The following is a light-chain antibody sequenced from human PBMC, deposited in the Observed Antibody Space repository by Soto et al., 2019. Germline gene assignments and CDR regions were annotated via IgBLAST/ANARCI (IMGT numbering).Light chain of an antibody. CDR1: QSVSRSY. Sequence: EIVLTQSPGTLSLSPGERATLSCRASQSVSRSYLAWYQQKPGQDPRLLIYGASNRATGIPDRFSGSGSGTDFTLTISRLEPEEFAVYYCQQYGSSGTFGQGTKVDIK. CDR3: QQYGSSGT. CDR2: GAS. J-gene: IGKJ1*01. V-gene: IGKV3-20*01.